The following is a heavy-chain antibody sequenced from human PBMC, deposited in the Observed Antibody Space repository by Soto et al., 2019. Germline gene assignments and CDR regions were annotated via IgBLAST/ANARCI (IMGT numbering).Heavy chain of an antibody. CDR3: VRYSGAKHSGS. D-gene: IGHD6-25*01. Sequence: GASVKVSCKASGGTFSSYRINWVRQAPGQGLEWVGGIVPIYRTADYAQKFQGRVTITADESARTSYMELRSLTSQDTAVYYCVRYSGAKHSGSWGQGTLVTVSS. V-gene: IGHV1-69*13. CDR1: GGTFSSYR. CDR2: IVPIYRTA. J-gene: IGHJ4*02.